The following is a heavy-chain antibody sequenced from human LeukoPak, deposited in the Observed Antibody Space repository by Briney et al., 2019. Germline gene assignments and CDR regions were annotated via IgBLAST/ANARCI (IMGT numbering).Heavy chain of an antibody. CDR3: VKGRYCGGTSCSYFDC. V-gene: IGHV3-23*01. D-gene: IGHD2-2*01. Sequence: GGSLRLSCVASGFIFSTYGMSWVRRAPGKGLEWVSTITAGGGSTYYADSVKGRFTISRDNSENTLYLQMNSLRAEDTAIYYCVKGRYCGGTSCSYFDCWGQGTLVTFSS. CDR1: GFIFSTYG. CDR2: ITAGGGST. J-gene: IGHJ4*02.